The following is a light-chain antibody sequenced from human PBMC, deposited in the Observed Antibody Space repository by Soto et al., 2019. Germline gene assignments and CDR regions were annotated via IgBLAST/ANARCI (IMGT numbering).Light chain of an antibody. J-gene: IGKJ1*01. Sequence: VVTPSPLSLPVTPGEQASISCRSSQSLLNSNGYNYLDWYLQKPGQSPQLLIYLGSSRASGVPDRFSGRGSGTDCSLTISRVEAEDVGVYYCMQALEGPLTFGQGTKVDIK. CDR1: QSLLNSNGYNY. CDR3: MQALEGPLT. V-gene: IGKV2-28*01. CDR2: LGS.